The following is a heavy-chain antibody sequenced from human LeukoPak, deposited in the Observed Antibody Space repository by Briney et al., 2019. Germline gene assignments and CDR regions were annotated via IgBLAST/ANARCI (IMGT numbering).Heavy chain of an antibody. J-gene: IGHJ4*02. D-gene: IGHD3-22*01. CDR1: GFTFSNYA. CDR3: ARVFSYYYDSSGPSGFDY. CDR2: INGSGGRT. V-gene: IGHV3-23*01. Sequence: GGSLRLSCAASGFTFSNYAMSWVRQAPGKGLEWVSDINGSGGRTYYADSVKGRFTISRDNAKNSLYLQMNSLRAEDTAVYYCARVFSYYYDSSGPSGFDYWGQGTLVTVSS.